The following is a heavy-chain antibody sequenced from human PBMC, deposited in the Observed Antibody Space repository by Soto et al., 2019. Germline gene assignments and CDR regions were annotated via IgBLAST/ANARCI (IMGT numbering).Heavy chain of an antibody. V-gene: IGHV1-69*13. Sequence: SVKVSCKAAGCTFSKNTSSWVRQAPGQGLEWMGGIMPVFGRPNYAQKFQGRVTITADEYTRTAYMELSRLKSDDTAVYYCARQFDYDTSGYYYAYWGQGTQVTVSS. CDR3: ARQFDYDTSGYYYAY. J-gene: IGHJ4*02. CDR1: GCTFSKNT. D-gene: IGHD3-22*01. CDR2: IMPVFGRP.